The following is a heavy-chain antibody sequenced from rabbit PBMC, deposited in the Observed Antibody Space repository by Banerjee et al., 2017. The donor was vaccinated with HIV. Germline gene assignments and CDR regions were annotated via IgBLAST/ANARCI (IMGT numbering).Heavy chain of an antibody. CDR3: VREGSYDDYGDYRSYGNYFNL. CDR2: IYTGGGNT. D-gene: IGHD2-1*01. J-gene: IGHJ4*01. V-gene: IGHV1S43*01. Sequence: QQQLVESGGGLVKPGASLTLTCKASGFSFSSGYDMCWVRQAPGKGLEWIACIYTGGGNTYYATWVNGRFTISSHNAQNTLYLQLNSLTAADTATYFCVREGSYDDYGDYRSYGNYFNLWGPGTLVTVS. CDR1: GFSFSSGYD.